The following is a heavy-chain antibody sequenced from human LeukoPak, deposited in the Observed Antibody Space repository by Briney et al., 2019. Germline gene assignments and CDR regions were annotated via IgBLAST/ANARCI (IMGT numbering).Heavy chain of an antibody. CDR2: INPHSGGT. J-gene: IGHJ4*02. D-gene: IGHD3-3*01. Sequence: ASVKVSCKASGYTFTGYYMHWVRQAPGQGLEWMGWINPHSGGTNYAQEFQGRVTMTRDTSINTAYMELTRLKSDDTAVYFCARSPITLFGVVIRYYFPYWGQGTLVPVSS. CDR3: ARSPITLFGVVIRYYFPY. CDR1: GYTFTGYY. V-gene: IGHV1-2*02.